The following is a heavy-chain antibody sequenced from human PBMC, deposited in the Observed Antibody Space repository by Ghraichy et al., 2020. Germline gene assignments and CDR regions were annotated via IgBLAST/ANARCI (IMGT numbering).Heavy chain of an antibody. D-gene: IGHD3-22*01. J-gene: IGHJ4*02. V-gene: IGHV4-34*01. Sequence: SETLSLTCAVYGGSFSGYYWSWIRQPPGKGLEWIGEINHSGSTNYNPSLKSRVTISVDTSKNQFSLKLSSVTAADTAVYYCARGPNHPISKYYYDSSGYYTIPDDYWGQGTLVTVSS. CDR2: INHSGST. CDR3: ARGPNHPISKYYYDSSGYYTIPDDY. CDR1: GGSFSGYY.